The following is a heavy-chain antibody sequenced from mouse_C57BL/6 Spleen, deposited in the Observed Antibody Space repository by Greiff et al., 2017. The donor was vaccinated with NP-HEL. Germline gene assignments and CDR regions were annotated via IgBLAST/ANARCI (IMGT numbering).Heavy chain of an antibody. J-gene: IGHJ1*03. Sequence: QVQLKQSGPGLVAPSQSLSITCTVSGFSLTSYAISWVRQPPGKGLEWLGVIWTGGGTNYNSALKSRLSISKDNSKSQVFLKMNSLQTDDTARYYCARNRVNYYGSPWYFDVWGTGTTVTVSS. CDR3: ARNRVNYYGSPWYFDV. D-gene: IGHD1-1*01. CDR1: GFSLTSYA. CDR2: IWTGGGT. V-gene: IGHV2-9-1*01.